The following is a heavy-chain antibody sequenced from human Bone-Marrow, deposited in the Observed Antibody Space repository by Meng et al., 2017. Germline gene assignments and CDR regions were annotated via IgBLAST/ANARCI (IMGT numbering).Heavy chain of an antibody. CDR2: ISSSSSYI. V-gene: IGHV3-21*01. J-gene: IGHJ4*01. CDR3: ASQGGWLRYFDWSMDY. Sequence: GESLKISCAASGFTFSNYWMHWVRQVPGKGLEWVSSISSSSSYIYYADSVKGRFTISRDNAKNSLYLQMNSLRAEDTAVYYCASQGGWLRYFDWSMDYWGHGTLVTVSS. CDR1: GFTFSNYW. D-gene: IGHD3-9*01.